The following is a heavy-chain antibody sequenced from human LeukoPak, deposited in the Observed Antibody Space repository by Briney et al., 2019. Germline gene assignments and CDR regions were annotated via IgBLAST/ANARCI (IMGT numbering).Heavy chain of an antibody. CDR1: GGTFSSYG. CDR2: ISSSFGKA. CDR3: ARDPRGGYGAFYYYSYMDV. J-gene: IGHJ6*03. V-gene: IGHV1-69*05. D-gene: IGHD5-12*01. Sequence: GASVKVSCKASGGTFSSYGISWVRQAPGQGLEWMGGISSSFGKANYAEKVKGRVTITTDESKNTAYMELNSLRAEDTAVYYCARDPRGGYGAFYYYSYMDVWGKGTTVTVSS.